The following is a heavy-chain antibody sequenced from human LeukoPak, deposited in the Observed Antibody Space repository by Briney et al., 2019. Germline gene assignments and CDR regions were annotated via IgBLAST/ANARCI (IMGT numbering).Heavy chain of an antibody. D-gene: IGHD3-10*01. J-gene: IGHJ2*01. CDR3: ATAGGYGSGSYYKAYWYFDL. CDR1: GYTLTELS. Sequence: ASVKVSCKASGYTLTELSMHWVRQAPGKGLEWVGGFDPEDGETIYAQKFQGRVTMTEDTSTDTAYMELSSLRSEDTAVYYCATAGGYGSGSYYKAYWYFDLWGRGTLVTVSS. V-gene: IGHV1-24*01. CDR2: FDPEDGET.